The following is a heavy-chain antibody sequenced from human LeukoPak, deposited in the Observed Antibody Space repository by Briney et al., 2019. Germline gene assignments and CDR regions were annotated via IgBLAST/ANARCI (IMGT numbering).Heavy chain of an antibody. CDR1: AFTVSSYT. CDR2: ISGSSRHK. Sequence: GRSLRPSCAASAFTVSSYTMNSVSQAPGEWLEWVSSISGSSRHKYYADSVKGRFTISRDNAKNSLYLQMNSLRAEDTAVYYCARTANFAAGYYIDYWGQGTLVTVSS. D-gene: IGHD6-13*01. V-gene: IGHV3-21*01. J-gene: IGHJ4*02. CDR3: ARTANFAAGYYIDY.